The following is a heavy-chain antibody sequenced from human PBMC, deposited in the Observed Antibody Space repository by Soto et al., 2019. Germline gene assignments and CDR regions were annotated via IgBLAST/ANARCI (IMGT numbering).Heavy chain of an antibody. CDR2: ISGSGGST. J-gene: IGHJ4*02. V-gene: IGHV3-23*01. Sequence: EVQLLESGGGLVQPGGSLRLSCAASGFTFSSYAMSWVRQAPGKGLEWVSAISGSGGSTYYADSVKGRFTISRDNSKNTLYLQMNSLRAEDTAVYYCAKAGITIFGVSPLFTGYFDYWGQGTLVTVSS. CDR3: AKAGITIFGVSPLFTGYFDY. CDR1: GFTFSSYA. D-gene: IGHD3-3*01.